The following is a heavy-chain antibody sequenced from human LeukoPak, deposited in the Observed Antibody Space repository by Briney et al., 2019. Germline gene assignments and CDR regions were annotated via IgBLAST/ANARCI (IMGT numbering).Heavy chain of an antibody. J-gene: IGHJ4*02. CDR3: ASERNDDFWSGFFSFDN. CDR2: LSGDGGTT. D-gene: IGHD3-3*01. Sequence: GGSLRLSCVGSRFSFKHYAFNWVRQAPGKGLEWVSALSGDGGTTYYTNSVRGRLTVSRDNFKNTVYLQMNSLRAEDTGMYYCASERNDDFWSGFFSFDNWGQGTLVTVSS. V-gene: IGHV3-23*01. CDR1: RFSFKHYA.